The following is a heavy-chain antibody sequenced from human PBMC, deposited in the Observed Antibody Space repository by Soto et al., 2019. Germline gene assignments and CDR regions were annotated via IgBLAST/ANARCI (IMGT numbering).Heavy chain of an antibody. D-gene: IGHD6-6*01. CDR3: ARGRVFYSSSDEFYFYSMDV. V-gene: IGHV1-69*06. J-gene: IGHJ6*02. CDR1: GGTFSNHA. CDR2: IIPIFGAA. Sequence: QEQLVQSGAEVKTPGSSVKVSCKASGGTFSNHAISWVRQAPGQGLEWMGGIIPIFGAATNAQKFQGRVKVTADKYRGIAYMEVTSLRSEDTAVYYCARGRVFYSSSDEFYFYSMDVWGQGTTVTVSS.